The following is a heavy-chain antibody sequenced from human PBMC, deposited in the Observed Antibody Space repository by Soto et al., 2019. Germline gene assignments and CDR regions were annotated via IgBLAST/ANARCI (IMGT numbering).Heavy chain of an antibody. D-gene: IGHD3-16*02. V-gene: IGHV4-59*11. Sequence: SETLSLTCTVSGGSISSQYWSWIRQTPGKELEWIGYVYYSGSTKYNPSLKSRVTISLDTSKSQFSLKLTSVTAADTAVYYCAKHRSDRSGSFDSWGQGTLVTVSS. CDR3: AKHRSDRSGSFDS. CDR1: GGSISSQY. CDR2: VYYSGST. J-gene: IGHJ4*02.